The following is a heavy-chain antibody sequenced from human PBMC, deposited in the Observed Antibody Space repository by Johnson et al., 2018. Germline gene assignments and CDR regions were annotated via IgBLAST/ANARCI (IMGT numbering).Heavy chain of an antibody. J-gene: IGHJ3*01. V-gene: IGHV3-15*01. CDR2: IKTKPDGGTT. Sequence: VQLVESGGGLVKPGGSLRLSCAASGFTFSNARMNWVRQAPGKGLEWVGLIKTKPDGGTTDYVAPVKGRFSISRDDSKNTVYLQMNSLKTEDTAVYYCTTVSMTTFGPLWGQGTMVTVSS. CDR3: TTVSMTTFGPL. CDR1: GFTFSNAR. D-gene: IGHD3-16*01.